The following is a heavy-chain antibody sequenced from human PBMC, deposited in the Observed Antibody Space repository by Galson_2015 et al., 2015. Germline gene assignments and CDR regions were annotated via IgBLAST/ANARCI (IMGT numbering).Heavy chain of an antibody. V-gene: IGHV3-21*01. Sequence: SLRLSCAASGFTFSSYSMNWVRQAPGKGLEWVSSISSSSSYIYYADSVKGRFTISRDNAKNSLYLQMNSLRAEDTAVYYCARDEGSSGYRRDCDYWGQGTLVTVSS. CDR3: ARDEGSSGYRRDCDY. CDR2: ISSSSSYI. D-gene: IGHD3-22*01. J-gene: IGHJ4*02. CDR1: GFTFSSYS.